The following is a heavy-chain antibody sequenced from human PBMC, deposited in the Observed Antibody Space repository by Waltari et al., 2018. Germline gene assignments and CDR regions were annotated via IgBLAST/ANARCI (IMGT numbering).Heavy chain of an antibody. CDR3: VRDHWGPDY. CDR1: GFTFTDYW. Sequence: EVHLVESGGGLVQPGGSLGLSCAASGFTFTDYWMSWVGQAPGKGPEWVANIHKDGSEKNYVDYVKGRFTISRDNAKDSVYLQMNSLRADDTAMYYCVRDHWGPDYWGQGTLVTVSS. CDR2: IHKDGSEK. J-gene: IGHJ4*02. V-gene: IGHV3-7*01. D-gene: IGHD7-27*01.